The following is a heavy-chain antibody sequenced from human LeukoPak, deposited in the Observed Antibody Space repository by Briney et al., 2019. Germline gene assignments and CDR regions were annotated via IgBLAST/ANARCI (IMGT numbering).Heavy chain of an antibody. D-gene: IGHD3-10*01. V-gene: IGHV3-23*01. CDR1: GFIFSKYA. CDR2: ISGSGGST. Sequence: PGGSLRLSCAASGFIFSKYAMSWVRQAPGKGLEWVSSISGSGGSTYYGGSVKGRFTISRDNSKNTLYLQMNSLRAEDTAVYYCARESQHYYGLGYYYYGMDVWGQGTTVTVSS. CDR3: ARESQHYYGLGYYYYGMDV. J-gene: IGHJ6*02.